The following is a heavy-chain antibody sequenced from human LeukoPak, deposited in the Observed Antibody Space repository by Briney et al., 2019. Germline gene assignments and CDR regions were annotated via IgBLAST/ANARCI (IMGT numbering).Heavy chain of an antibody. J-gene: IGHJ6*02. CDR3: ARVPLGYCSGGSCYYYYYGMDV. D-gene: IGHD2-15*01. CDR1: GDSVSSNSAA. V-gene: IGHV6-1*01. CDR2: TYYRSKRYI. Sequence: SQTLSLTCAISGDSVSSNSAAWNWIRQSPSRGLEWLGWTYYRSKRYIHYAVSVKVRITLNPDTSKNQFSLQLNSVTPEDTAVYYCARVPLGYCSGGSCYYYYYGMDVWGQGTTVTVSS.